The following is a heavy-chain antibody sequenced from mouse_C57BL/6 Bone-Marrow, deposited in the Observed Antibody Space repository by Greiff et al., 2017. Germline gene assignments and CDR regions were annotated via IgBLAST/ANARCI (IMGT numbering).Heavy chain of an antibody. J-gene: IGHJ2*01. V-gene: IGHV1-9*01. D-gene: IGHD1-1*01. CDR3: WTTVVATDFDY. CDR2: ILPGNGST. Sequence: VQLQQSGAELMKPGASVKLSCKATGYTFTGYWIEWVKQRPGHGLEWIGEILPGNGSTNYNEKFKGKATFTADTSSNTAYMQLSSLTTEDSAIYYCWTTVVATDFDYWGQGTTLTVSS. CDR1: GYTFTGYW.